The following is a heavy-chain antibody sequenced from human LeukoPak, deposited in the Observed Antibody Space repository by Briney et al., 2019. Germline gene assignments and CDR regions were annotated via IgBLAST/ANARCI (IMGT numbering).Heavy chain of an antibody. D-gene: IGHD3-16*01. V-gene: IGHV1-8*01. J-gene: IGHJ6*02. Sequence: ASVKVSCKASGYTFTSYDINWVRQATGQGLEWMGWMNPNSGNTGYAQKFQGRVTMTRNTSISTAYMELSSLRSEDTAAYYCARVSGVVRVYYYYYGMDVWGQGTTVTVSS. CDR2: MNPNSGNT. CDR3: ARVSGVVRVYYYYYGMDV. CDR1: GYTFTSYD.